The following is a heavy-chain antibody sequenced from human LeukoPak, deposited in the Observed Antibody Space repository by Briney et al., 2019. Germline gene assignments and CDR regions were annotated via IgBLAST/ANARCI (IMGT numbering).Heavy chain of an antibody. D-gene: IGHD2/OR15-2a*01. CDR1: GYSISGGYY. J-gene: IGHJ4*02. Sequence: SETLSLTCIVSGYSISGGYYWGWVRQPLGKGLEWIGAIYHSGTTYYNPSLKNRLTFSVDTSNNQFSVRLRSVTAADTAIYYCGRYKSTLGPFDFWGQGTLVTVSS. CDR3: GRYKSTLGPFDF. V-gene: IGHV4-38-2*02. CDR2: IYHSGTT.